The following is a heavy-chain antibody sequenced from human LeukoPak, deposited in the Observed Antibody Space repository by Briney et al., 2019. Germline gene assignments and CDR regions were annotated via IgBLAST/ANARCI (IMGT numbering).Heavy chain of an antibody. CDR2: IYYSGST. D-gene: IGHD6-19*01. CDR1: GGSISSGGYY. J-gene: IGHJ5*02. V-gene: IGHV4-39*01. CDR3: GRQYSSGWPWFGP. Sequence: PSETLSLTCTVSGGSISSGGYYWGWIRQPSGKGLEWIGSIYYSGSTYYNPSLKSRVTISVDTSKNQFSLKLTSVTAADAALYYCGRQYSSGWPWFGPWGQGTLVTVSS.